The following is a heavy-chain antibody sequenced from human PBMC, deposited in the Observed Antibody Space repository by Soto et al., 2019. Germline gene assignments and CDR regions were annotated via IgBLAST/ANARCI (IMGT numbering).Heavy chain of an antibody. CDR2: ISGSGGST. V-gene: IGHV3-23*01. CDR3: AKDRVPDMGTYPSPFDY. Sequence: GGSLKLSCAASGFTFSSYAMSWVRQAPGKGLEWVSAISGSGGSTYYADSVKGRFTISRDNSKNTLYLQMNSLRAEDTAVYYCAKDRVPDMGTYPSPFDYWGQGTLVTVSS. J-gene: IGHJ4*02. D-gene: IGHD5-18*01. CDR1: GFTFSSYA.